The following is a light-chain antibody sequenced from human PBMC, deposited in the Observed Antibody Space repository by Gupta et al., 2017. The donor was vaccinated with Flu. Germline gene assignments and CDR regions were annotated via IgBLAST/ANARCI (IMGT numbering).Light chain of an antibody. CDR2: GVS. Sequence: EIVLTQYPGTLSSSPGKRVTLSCRASQSIDSRYLAWYQQKRGQAPRLLIYGVSTRATDIPDNFSGSGSGTDFTLTIGRLEAEDFAVYYCHHYGTSLWTFGQGTKVEMK. CDR1: QSIDSRY. J-gene: IGKJ1*01. V-gene: IGKV3-20*01. CDR3: HHYGTSLWT.